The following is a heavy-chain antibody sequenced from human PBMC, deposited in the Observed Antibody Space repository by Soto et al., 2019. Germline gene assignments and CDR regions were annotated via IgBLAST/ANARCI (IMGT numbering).Heavy chain of an antibody. CDR1: GYTFTSYG. Sequence: GASVKVSCKASGYTFTSYGISWVRQAPGQGLEWMGWISAYNGNTNYAQKLQGRVTMTTDTSTSTAYMELRSLRSDDTAVYYCARVPIAVAEIGNFDYWGQGTLVTVSS. D-gene: IGHD6-19*01. V-gene: IGHV1-18*01. J-gene: IGHJ4*02. CDR2: ISAYNGNT. CDR3: ARVPIAVAEIGNFDY.